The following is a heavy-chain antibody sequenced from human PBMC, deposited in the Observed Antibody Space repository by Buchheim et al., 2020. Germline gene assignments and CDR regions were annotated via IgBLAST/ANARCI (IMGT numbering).Heavy chain of an antibody. CDR3: TSYYDNSGYYYGYYYYGMDV. CDR2: IKSKTDGGTT. CDR1: GFTFSNAW. V-gene: IGHV3-15*01. J-gene: IGHJ6*02. D-gene: IGHD3-22*01. Sequence: EVQLVESGGGLVKPGGSLSLSCAASGFTFSNAWMSWVRQAPGQGLEWVGRIKSKTDGGTTDYAAPVKGRFTISRDDSKNTLYLQMNSLKTEDTAVYYCTSYYDNSGYYYGYYYYGMDVWGRGTT.